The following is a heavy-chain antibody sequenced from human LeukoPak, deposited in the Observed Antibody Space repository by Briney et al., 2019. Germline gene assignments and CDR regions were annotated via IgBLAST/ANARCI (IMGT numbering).Heavy chain of an antibody. CDR3: ARVSIAVAGTIIRYYYYGMGV. Sequence: SETLSLTCAVYGGSFSGYYWSWIRQPPGKGLEWIGEINHSGSTNYNPSLKSRVTISVDTSKNQFSLKLSSVTAADTAVYYCARVSIAVAGTIIRYYYYGMGVWGQGTTVTVSS. J-gene: IGHJ6*02. V-gene: IGHV4-34*01. CDR2: INHSGST. CDR1: GGSFSGYY. D-gene: IGHD6-19*01.